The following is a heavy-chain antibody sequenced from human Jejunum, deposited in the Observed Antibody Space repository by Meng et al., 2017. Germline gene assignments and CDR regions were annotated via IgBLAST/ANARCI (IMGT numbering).Heavy chain of an antibody. CDR3: ARDLTDGFLE. CDR1: GYTFTSKA. J-gene: IGHJ4*02. D-gene: IGHD3-3*01. V-gene: IGHV7-4-1*02. Sequence: HVQVVRSGAGLKQAGASVKVSCKASGYTFTSKAMKWVRQAAGRGLGWVGWINTNTGNPRYAQGFTGRFVFSVDTSVSTAYLQITSLKAEDTAVYFCARDLTDGFLEWGQGTLVTVSS. CDR2: INTNTGNP.